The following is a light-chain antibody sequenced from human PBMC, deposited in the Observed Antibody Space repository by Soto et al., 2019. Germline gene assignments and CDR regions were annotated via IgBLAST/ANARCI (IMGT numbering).Light chain of an antibody. J-gene: IGKJ1*01. V-gene: IGKV1-5*01. CDR3: QQYKSYPST. Sequence: IQITQSPSTLSASVGDRVTITCRASQSISSWLAWYQQKPGKAPKLLIYDASSLESGVPSRFSCSGPGTEFTLTISSLQPDDFATYYCQQYKSYPSTLGQGTKVDIK. CDR2: DAS. CDR1: QSISSW.